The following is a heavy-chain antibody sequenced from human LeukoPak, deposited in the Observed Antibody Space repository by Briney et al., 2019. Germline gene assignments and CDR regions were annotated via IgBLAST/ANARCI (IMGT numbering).Heavy chain of an antibody. V-gene: IGHV3-23*01. D-gene: IGHD6-19*01. J-gene: IGHJ4*02. CDR2: ITGSGTST. CDR1: GFTFSSYE. CDR3: AKDRTPTAVARRFDY. Sequence: GGSLRLSCAASGFTFSSYEMNWVRQPPGKGLEWVSVITGSGTSTYYADSVKGRFTISRDNSKNTLFLQMNSLRAEDTAIYYCAKDRTPTAVARRFDYWGQGTLVAVSS.